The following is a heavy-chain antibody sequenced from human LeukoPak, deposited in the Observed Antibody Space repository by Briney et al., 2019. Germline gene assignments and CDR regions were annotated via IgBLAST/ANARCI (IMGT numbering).Heavy chain of an antibody. J-gene: IGHJ5*02. CDR1: GGSISTYY. CDR2: IYYTGST. CDR3: ARGGNYWPQWWFDP. V-gene: IGHV4-59*01. Sequence: TSETLSLTCNVSGGSISTYYWSWIRQPPGKGLEWIGYIYYTGSTSYNPSLKSRVTMSLDASKNQFSLELNSVTPADTAVYYCARGGNYWPQWWFDPWGRGTLVSVSS. D-gene: IGHD1-26*01.